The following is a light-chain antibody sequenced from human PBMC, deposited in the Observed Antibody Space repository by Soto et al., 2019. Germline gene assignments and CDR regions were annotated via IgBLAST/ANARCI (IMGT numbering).Light chain of an antibody. J-gene: IGLJ1*01. Sequence: QSALTQPASVSGSPGQSITISCTGTSSDVGDYNYVSWYQQHPGKAPKLMIYDVSNRPSGVSNRFSGSKSGNTASLTISGLQAEDEADSYCSSYTSSSTLVVFGTGTKLTVL. V-gene: IGLV2-14*01. CDR3: SSYTSSSTLVV. CDR1: SSDVGDYNY. CDR2: DVS.